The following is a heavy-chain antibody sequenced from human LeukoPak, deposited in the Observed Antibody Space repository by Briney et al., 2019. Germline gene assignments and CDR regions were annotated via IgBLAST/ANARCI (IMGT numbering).Heavy chain of an antibody. D-gene: IGHD2-2*01. Sequence: ASVKVSCKASGYTFTSYAMNWVRQAPGQGLEWMGGIIPIFGTANYAQKFQGRVTITTDESTSTAYMELSGLRSEDTAVYYCARIVPAAKNYYYYYYMDVWGKGTTVTVSS. V-gene: IGHV1-69*05. CDR1: GYTFTSYA. J-gene: IGHJ6*03. CDR2: IIPIFGTA. CDR3: ARIVPAAKNYYYYYYMDV.